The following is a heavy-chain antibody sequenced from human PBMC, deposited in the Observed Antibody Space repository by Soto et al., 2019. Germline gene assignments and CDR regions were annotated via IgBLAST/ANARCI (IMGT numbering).Heavy chain of an antibody. CDR1: GASIRSTDYY. CDR2: VYYTGST. V-gene: IGHV4-30-4*01. D-gene: IGHD2-21*02. J-gene: IGHJ5*02. Sequence: PSETLSLTCTVSGASIRSTDYYWSWIRQAPGKGLEWIGYVYYTGSTYYNPSRMSRLTISVDTSKNQFSLKLTSVTAAETAVYYCVRTARQGAVGQDCFDRWGPGTQVTVSS. CDR3: VRTARQGAVGQDCFDR.